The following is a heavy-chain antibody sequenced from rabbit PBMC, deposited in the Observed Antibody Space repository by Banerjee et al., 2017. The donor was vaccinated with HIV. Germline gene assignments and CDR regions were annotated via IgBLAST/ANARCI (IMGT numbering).Heavy chain of an antibody. CDR2: INTISGDT. D-gene: IGHD5-1*01. J-gene: IGHJ4*01. CDR3: ARGGSYGSHL. CDR1: GFSFSNGYV. Sequence: QEQLEESGGDLVKPEGSLTLTCTASGFSFSNGYVMCWVRQAPGKGLEWIGCINTISGDTVYATWAKGRFTISKASWTTVTLQMTSLTAADTASYFCARGGSYGSHLWGPGTLVTVS. V-gene: IGHV1S45*01.